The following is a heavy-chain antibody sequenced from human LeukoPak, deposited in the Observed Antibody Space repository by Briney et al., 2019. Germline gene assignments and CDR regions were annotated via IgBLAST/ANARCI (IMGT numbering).Heavy chain of an antibody. Sequence: GGSLRLSRVASAFILSNYPMHWVRQAPGKRLEWLGFLSPEQTNMYADSVKGRFAISRDNSMNTMYIQMNDLRPEDTAMFYCAKEGGSSGHAGYFDNWGQGTLVTVSS. J-gene: IGHJ4*02. CDR3: AKEGGSSGHAGYFDN. CDR1: AFILSNYP. V-gene: IGHV3-30*09. D-gene: IGHD3-22*01. CDR2: LSPEQTNM.